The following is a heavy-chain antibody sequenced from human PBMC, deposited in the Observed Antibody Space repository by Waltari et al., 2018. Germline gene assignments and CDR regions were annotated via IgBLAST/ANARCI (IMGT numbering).Heavy chain of an antibody. CDR3: ARDRGDFWELLDY. CDR2: IYTSGST. D-gene: IGHD3-3*01. CDR1: GGSISSSSYY. J-gene: IGHJ4*02. V-gene: IGHV4-39*07. Sequence: QLQLQESGPGLVKPSETLSLTCTVSGGSISSSSYYWGWIRQPPGKGLEWIGRIYTSGSTNYNPSLKSRVTMSVDTSKNQFSLKLSSVTAADTAVYYCARDRGDFWELLDYWGQGTLVTVSS.